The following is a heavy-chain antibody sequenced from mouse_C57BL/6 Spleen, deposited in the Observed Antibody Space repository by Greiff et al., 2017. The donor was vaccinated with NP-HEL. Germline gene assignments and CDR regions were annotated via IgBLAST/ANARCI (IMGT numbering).Heavy chain of an antibody. D-gene: IGHD1-1*01. V-gene: IGHV5-16*01. Sequence: EVKLMESEGGLVQPGSSMKLSCTASGFTFSDYYMAWVRQVPEKGLEWVANINYDGSSTYYLDSLKSRFIISRDNAKNILYLQMSSLKSEDTATYYCAREENYYGSSPGWFAYWGQGTLVTVSA. CDR2: INYDGSST. CDR3: AREENYYGSSPGWFAY. J-gene: IGHJ3*01. CDR1: GFTFSDYY.